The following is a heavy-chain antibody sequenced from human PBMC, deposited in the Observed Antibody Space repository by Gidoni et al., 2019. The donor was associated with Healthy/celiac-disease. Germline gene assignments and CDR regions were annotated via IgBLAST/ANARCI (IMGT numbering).Heavy chain of an antibody. D-gene: IGHD3-22*01. CDR3: ARGYYYDSSGYLTSPYYFDY. V-gene: IGHV4-34*01. Sequence: QVQLQQWGAGLLKPSETLSLTCAVHGGSFSGSYWSWIRQPPGKGLEWVGEINHNGSTNYNPYVKSRVTISVDTAKNQFSLKLSSVTAAETDVYYCARGYYYDSSGYLTSPYYFDYWGQGTLVTVSS. J-gene: IGHJ4*02. CDR1: GGSFSGSY. CDR2: INHNGST.